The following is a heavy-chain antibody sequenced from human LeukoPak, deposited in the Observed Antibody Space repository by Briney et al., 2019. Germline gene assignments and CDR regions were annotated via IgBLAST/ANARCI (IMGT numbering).Heavy chain of an antibody. CDR2: IYYSGST. J-gene: IGHJ4*02. D-gene: IGHD6-6*01. Sequence: SETLSLTCTVSGGSISSYYWSWIRQPPGKGLEWIGYIYYSGSTYYNPSLKSRVTISVDTSKNQFSLKLSSVTAADTAVYYCASYAEYSSSSRFDYWGQGTLVTVSS. V-gene: IGHV4-59*08. CDR1: GGSISSYY. CDR3: ASYAEYSSSSRFDY.